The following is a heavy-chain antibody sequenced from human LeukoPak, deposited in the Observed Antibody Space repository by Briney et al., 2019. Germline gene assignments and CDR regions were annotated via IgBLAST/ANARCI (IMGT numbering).Heavy chain of an antibody. J-gene: IGHJ3*02. D-gene: IGHD1-1*01. CDR3: ARVRRYNWNDGRDAFDI. CDR2: IKQDGSEK. V-gene: IGHV3-7*01. CDR1: GFTFSSYW. Sequence: GGSLRLSCAASGFTFSSYWMSWVCQAPGKGLEWVANIKQDGSEKYYVDSVKGRFAISRDNAKNSLYLQMNSLRAEDTAVYYCARVRRYNWNDGRDAFDIWGQGTMVTVSS.